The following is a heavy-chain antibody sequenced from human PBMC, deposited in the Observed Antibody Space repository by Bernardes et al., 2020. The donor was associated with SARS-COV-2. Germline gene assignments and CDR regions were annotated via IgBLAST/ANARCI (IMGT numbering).Heavy chain of an antibody. Sequence: SETLSLTCTVSGGSITSSTHYWGWIRQPPGTGLEWIGSFFYSGNTYYKPSLKSRVTISVDTSKNQFYLRLSSVTAADTAVYYCARADYYYGMDVWGQGTTVTVSS. J-gene: IGHJ6*02. D-gene: IGHD6-19*01. V-gene: IGHV4-39*01. CDR3: ARADYYYGMDV. CDR1: GGSITSSTHY. CDR2: FFYSGNT.